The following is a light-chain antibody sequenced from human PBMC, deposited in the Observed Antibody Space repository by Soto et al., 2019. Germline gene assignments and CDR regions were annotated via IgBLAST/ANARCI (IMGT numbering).Light chain of an antibody. J-gene: IGKJ2*01. CDR2: KAS. Sequence: DIQMTQSPSTLSASVGDRVTITCRASQSISSWLAWYQQKPGNAPKLLIYKASSLQSGVPSRFSGSGSGTEFTLTISSLQPDDFATYYCQQYKTYSQTFGPGTKLEIK. V-gene: IGKV1-5*03. CDR3: QQYKTYSQT. CDR1: QSISSW.